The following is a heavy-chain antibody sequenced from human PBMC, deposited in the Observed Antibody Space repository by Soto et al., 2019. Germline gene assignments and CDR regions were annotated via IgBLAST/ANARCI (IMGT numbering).Heavy chain of an antibody. CDR3: ARGGYCTNGVCYPLDY. Sequence: SETLSLTCTVSGGSISSHYWSWIRQPPGKGLEWIGYIYYSGSTNYNPSLKSRVTISVDRSKNQFSLKLSSVTAADTAVYYCARGGYCTNGVCYPLDYWGQGTLVTVSS. D-gene: IGHD2-8*01. J-gene: IGHJ4*02. CDR1: GGSISSHY. V-gene: IGHV4-59*11. CDR2: IYYSGST.